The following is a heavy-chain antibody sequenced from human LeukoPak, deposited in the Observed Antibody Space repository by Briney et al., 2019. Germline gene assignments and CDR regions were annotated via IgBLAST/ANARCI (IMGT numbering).Heavy chain of an antibody. V-gene: IGHV4-61*01. CDR2: IYHSGST. J-gene: IGHJ3*02. D-gene: IGHD6-19*01. Sequence: PSETLSLTCTVSGGSVSSDSYYWSWIRQPPGKGLEWIGNIYHSGSTNYNPSLKSRVTISVDTSKNQFSLKLSSVTAADTAVYYCARWWLVGEAFDIWGQGTMVTVSS. CDR1: GGSVSSDSYY. CDR3: ARWWLVGEAFDI.